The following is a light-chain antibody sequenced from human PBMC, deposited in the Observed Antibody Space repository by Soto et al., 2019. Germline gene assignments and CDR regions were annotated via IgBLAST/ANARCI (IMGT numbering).Light chain of an antibody. CDR1: GSNIGSHY. V-gene: IGLV1-51*01. Sequence: QSVLTQPPSVSAAPGQKVTISCTGSGSNIGSHYVSWYQQLPATAPKLLIYDNNKRPSGIPDRFSGSKSGTSATLGISGLQAGDAADYYCGTWDSSLTAVVFGGGTKLTVL. J-gene: IGLJ2*01. CDR3: GTWDSSLTAVV. CDR2: DNN.